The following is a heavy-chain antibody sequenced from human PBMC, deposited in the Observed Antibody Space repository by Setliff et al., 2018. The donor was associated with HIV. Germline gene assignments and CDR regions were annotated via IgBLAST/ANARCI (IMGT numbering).Heavy chain of an antibody. CDR2: IYYSGSS. J-gene: IGHJ4*02. Sequence: SETLSLTCTVSGGSISSYYWSVFREPPGKGLEWIGYIYYSGSSNYNPSLKSRVTISVDTSNNQFSLKLSSVTAADTAVYYCAGGDLYGDYAFSYWGQGTLVTVSS. CDR1: GGSISSYY. CDR3: AGGDLYGDYAFSY. D-gene: IGHD4-17*01. V-gene: IGHV4-59*03.